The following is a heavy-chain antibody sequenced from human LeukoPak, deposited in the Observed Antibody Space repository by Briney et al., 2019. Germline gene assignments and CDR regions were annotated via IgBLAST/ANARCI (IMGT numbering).Heavy chain of an antibody. V-gene: IGHV1-8*03. D-gene: IGHD3-10*01. J-gene: IGHJ4*02. Sequence: ASVKVSCKASGYTFTSYDINWVRQATGQGLEWMGWMNPNSGNTGYAQKFQGRVTITRNTSISTAYMELSSLRSEDTAVYYCARALMVRGVIRGPPLYYFDYWGQGTLVTVSS. CDR1: GYTFTSYD. CDR3: ARALMVRGVIRGPPLYYFDY. CDR2: MNPNSGNT.